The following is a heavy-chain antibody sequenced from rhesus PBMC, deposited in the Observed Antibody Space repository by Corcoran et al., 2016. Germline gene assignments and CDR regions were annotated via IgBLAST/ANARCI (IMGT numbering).Heavy chain of an antibody. Sequence: QVQLQESGPGLVKPSETLSLTCAVSGGSFSSYWWSWIRQPPGKGLEWNGEINGNSGSTNYNPSLKSRVTISKDASKNQFSLKLSSVTAADTAVYYCARSAILDYWGQGVLVTVSS. V-gene: IGHV4-80*01. CDR1: GGSFSSYW. CDR3: ARSAILDY. CDR2: INGNSGST. D-gene: IGHD2-2*01. J-gene: IGHJ4*01.